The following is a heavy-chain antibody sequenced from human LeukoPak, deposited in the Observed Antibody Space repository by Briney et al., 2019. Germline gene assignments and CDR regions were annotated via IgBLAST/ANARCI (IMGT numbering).Heavy chain of an antibody. D-gene: IGHD2-2*01. V-gene: IGHV3-21*01. CDR2: ISISGSTI. J-gene: IGHJ4*02. Sequence: NSGGSLRLSCAASGFTFSSYSRNWVRQPPGKGLEWVSSISISGSTIYYADSVKGRCTISRDNAKNSLYLQMNSLRAEDTAVYYCASGEPLAYCSTTSCPYYFDLWGQGTLVAVSA. CDR1: GFTFSSYS. CDR3: ASGEPLAYCSTTSCPYYFDL.